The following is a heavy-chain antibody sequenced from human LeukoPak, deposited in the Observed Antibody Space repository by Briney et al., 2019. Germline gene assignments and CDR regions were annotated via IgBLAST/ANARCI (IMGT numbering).Heavy chain of an antibody. D-gene: IGHD3-3*01. CDR3: ARDRATVLEWLSGRHWFDP. J-gene: IGHJ5*02. CDR1: GGSISSYY. V-gene: IGHV4-4*07. CDR2: IYTSGST. Sequence: SETLSLTCTLSGGSISSYYWSWIRQPARKGLEWMGRIYTSGSTNNNPSLKSRVTMSVDTSKTQFSLKLSSVTAADTAVYYCARDRATVLEWLSGRHWFDPWGQGTLVTVSS.